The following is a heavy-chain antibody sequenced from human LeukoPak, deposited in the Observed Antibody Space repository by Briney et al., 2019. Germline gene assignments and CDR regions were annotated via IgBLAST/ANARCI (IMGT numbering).Heavy chain of an antibody. CDR3: ARGPRAAADDY. CDR2: VNAGNGNT. D-gene: IGHD6-13*01. Sequence: ASVKVSCKASGYTFINFAINWGRQAPGQRPEWMGWVNAGNGNTKYSQKFQGRVTITRDTSASTAYMELSSLTSEDTAVYYCARGPRAAADDYWGQGTLVTVSS. V-gene: IGHV1-3*01. J-gene: IGHJ4*02. CDR1: GYTFINFA.